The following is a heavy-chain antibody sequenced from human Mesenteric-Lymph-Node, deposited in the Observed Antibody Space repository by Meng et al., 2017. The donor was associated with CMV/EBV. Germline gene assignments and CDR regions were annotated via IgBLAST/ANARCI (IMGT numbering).Heavy chain of an antibody. J-gene: IGHJ5*02. CDR2: VYYSGSA. CDR3: VRVQGGWFDP. CDR1: GGSISRNSDY. Sequence: LSCTVSGGSISRNSDYWGWIRQPPGKGLEWIGSVYYSGSAYYNPSLKSRVTISVDTSKNQFSLNLISVTAADTAVFYCVRVQGGWFDPWGQGTLVTVSS. V-gene: IGHV4-39*07.